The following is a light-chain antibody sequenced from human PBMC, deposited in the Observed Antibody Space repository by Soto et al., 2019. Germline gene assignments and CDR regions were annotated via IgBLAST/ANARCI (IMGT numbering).Light chain of an antibody. Sequence: DIHMTQSPSSLSASVGDRITITCRAHESVGNWLAWYQQKPGKAPKLLIYAATTLQSGVPSRFSGSRSGTVFSLTVSSLQPEDFATYYCQQANSFPLSFGGGTKVDIK. CDR2: AAT. J-gene: IGKJ4*01. CDR1: ESVGNW. V-gene: IGKV1D-12*01. CDR3: QQANSFPLS.